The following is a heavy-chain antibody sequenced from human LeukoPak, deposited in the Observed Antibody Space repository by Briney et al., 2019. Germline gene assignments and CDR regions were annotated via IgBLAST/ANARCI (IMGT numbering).Heavy chain of an antibody. CDR1: RFTFSSYA. J-gene: IGHJ4*02. CDR2: ISYEGSNK. V-gene: IGHV3-30-3*01. Sequence: PGGALRLSCAASRFTFSSYAMHWVRQAPGKGLERVAVISYEGSNKYYADSLKGRFTISRDNSKNTLYLQMNSLRAEDTAVYYCARAHCSSTSCYGDYWGQGTLVTVSS. CDR3: ARAHCSSTSCYGDY. D-gene: IGHD2-2*01.